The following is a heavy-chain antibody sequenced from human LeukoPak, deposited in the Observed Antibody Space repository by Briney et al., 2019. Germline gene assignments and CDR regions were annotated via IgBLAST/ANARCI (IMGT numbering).Heavy chain of an antibody. CDR1: GGSINPYY. V-gene: IGHV4-59*08. CDR2: ISYTGST. J-gene: IGHJ4*02. D-gene: IGHD4-17*01. Sequence: PSEILSLTCTVSGGSINPYYWSWIRQPPGKGLEYIGYISYTGSTNSNPSLKSRLTISVDTSKNQVSLKLRSVTAADTAVYYCARIHDYGDYAFDKWGQGTLVTVSS. CDR3: ARIHDYGDYAFDK.